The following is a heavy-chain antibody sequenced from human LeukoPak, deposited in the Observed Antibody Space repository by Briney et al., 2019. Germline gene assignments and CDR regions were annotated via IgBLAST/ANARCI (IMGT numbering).Heavy chain of an antibody. D-gene: IGHD3-3*01. J-gene: IGHJ4*02. CDR1: GGSISSYY. CDR3: ARGPGGGIFGVVTYFDY. Sequence: KTSETLSLTCTVSGGSISSYYWSWIRQPPGKGLEWIGYIYHSGSTYYNPSLKSRVTISVDRSKNQFSLKLSSVTAADTAVYYCARGPGGGIFGVVTYFDYWGQGTLVTVSS. CDR2: IYHSGST. V-gene: IGHV4-59*04.